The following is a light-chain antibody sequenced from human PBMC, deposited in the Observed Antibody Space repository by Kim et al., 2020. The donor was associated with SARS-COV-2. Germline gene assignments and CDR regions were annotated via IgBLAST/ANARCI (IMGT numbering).Light chain of an antibody. Sequence: GQSSTISCTGTSSDVGGYIHVSWYQQHPGKASKLIIYDVNKRPSGASDRFSGSKSANTAPLTISGLQAEDEAEYYCASFTSSTTWVFGGGTQLTVL. CDR1: SSDVGGYIH. CDR2: DVN. CDR3: ASFTSSTTWV. V-gene: IGLV2-14*04. J-gene: IGLJ3*02.